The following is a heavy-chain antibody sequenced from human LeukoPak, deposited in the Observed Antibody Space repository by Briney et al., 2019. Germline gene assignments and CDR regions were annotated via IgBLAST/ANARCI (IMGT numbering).Heavy chain of an antibody. CDR3: ARGYSYGYMYYFDY. D-gene: IGHD5-18*01. V-gene: IGHV3-13*01. CDR2: IGTAGDT. CDR1: GFTFSSYD. J-gene: IGHJ4*02. Sequence: GGSLRLSCAASGFTFSSYDMHWVRQATGKGLEWVSAIGTAGDTYYPGSVKGRSTISRENAKNSLYLQMNSLRAGDTAVYYCARGYSYGYMYYFDYWGQGTLVTVSS.